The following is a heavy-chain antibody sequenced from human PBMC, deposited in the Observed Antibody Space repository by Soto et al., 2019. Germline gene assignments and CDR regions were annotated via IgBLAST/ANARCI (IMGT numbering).Heavy chain of an antibody. CDR2: MYHSGNT. V-gene: IGHV4-38-2*02. CDR3: ARLYDSSGYQHYFDP. J-gene: IGHJ4*02. Sequence: PSETLSLTSTVSCYPITNGYFFGLIRHPPWKGLECIGSMYHSGNTYYNPSLKSRVTISVDTSKNQFSLRLSSVTAADTAVYYCARLYDSSGYQHYFDPWGQGTLVTVSS. D-gene: IGHD3-22*01. CDR1: CYPITNGYF.